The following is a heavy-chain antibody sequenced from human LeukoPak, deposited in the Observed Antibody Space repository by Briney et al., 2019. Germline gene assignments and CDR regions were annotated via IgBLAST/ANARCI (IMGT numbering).Heavy chain of an antibody. Sequence: GGSLRLSCAASGFTVSSSYISWVRQAPGKGLEWVSAIYSGGTTYYADSVRGRFTISRDNSKNTLYLLMNSLRAEDTAMYHCARQTGESTNFDSWGQGTLDTVSS. CDR3: ARQTGESTNFDS. D-gene: IGHD2-2*01. J-gene: IGHJ4*02. CDR2: IYSGGTT. V-gene: IGHV3-53*01. CDR1: GFTVSSSY.